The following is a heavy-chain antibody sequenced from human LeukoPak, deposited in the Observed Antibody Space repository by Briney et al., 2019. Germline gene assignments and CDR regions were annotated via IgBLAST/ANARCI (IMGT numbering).Heavy chain of an antibody. Sequence: SETLSLTCTVSGDSISSGDYYWSWIRQPAGKGLEWIGSIYHSGNTYYNPSLKSRVTISVDTSKNQFSLKLNSVTAADTAVYYCARAGYGDSDFDYWGQGTLVTVSS. CDR2: IYHSGNT. V-gene: IGHV4-38-2*02. CDR3: ARAGYGDSDFDY. CDR1: GDSISSGDYY. D-gene: IGHD4-17*01. J-gene: IGHJ4*02.